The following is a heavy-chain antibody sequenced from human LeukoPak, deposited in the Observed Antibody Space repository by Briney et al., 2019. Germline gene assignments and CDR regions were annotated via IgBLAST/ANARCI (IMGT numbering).Heavy chain of an antibody. D-gene: IGHD3-9*01. CDR2: SYTSGST. CDR1: GGSISSYY. Sequence: PSETLSLTCTVSGGSISSYYWSWIRQPAGKGLEWIGRSYTSGSTNYNPSLKSRVTMSVDTSKNQFSLKLSSVTAADTAVYYCARDKYDILTGYEYFDYWGQGTLVTVSS. CDR3: ARDKYDILTGYEYFDY. V-gene: IGHV4-4*07. J-gene: IGHJ4*02.